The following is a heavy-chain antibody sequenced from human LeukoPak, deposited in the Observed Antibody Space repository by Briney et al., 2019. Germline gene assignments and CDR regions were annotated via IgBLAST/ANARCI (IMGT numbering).Heavy chain of an antibody. CDR3: AAGYCSGGSCYSDYYYGMDV. J-gene: IGHJ6*04. CDR2: IVVGSGNT. D-gene: IGHD2-15*01. Sequence: SVKVSCKASGFTFTSSAVQWVRQARGQRLEWIGWIVVGSGNTNYAQKFQERVTITRDMSTSTAYMELSSLRSEDTAVYYCAAGYCSGGSCYSDYYYGMDVWGKGTTVPVSS. CDR1: GFTFTSSA. V-gene: IGHV1-58*01.